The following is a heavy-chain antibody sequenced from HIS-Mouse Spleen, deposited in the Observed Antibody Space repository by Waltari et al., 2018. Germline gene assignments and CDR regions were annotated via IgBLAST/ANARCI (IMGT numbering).Heavy chain of an antibody. D-gene: IGHD2-2*01. Sequence: AASGFTFSSYGMHWVRQAPGKGLEWVAVISYDGSNKYYAESLKGRFTISGDNSKNTLYLQMNSLRAEDTAVYYCAKVGDCSSTSCYGGFYYYYYGMDVWGQGTTVTVSS. J-gene: IGHJ6*02. CDR1: GFTFSSYG. CDR3: AKVGDCSSTSCYGGFYYYYYGMDV. CDR2: ISYDGSNK. V-gene: IGHV3-30*18.